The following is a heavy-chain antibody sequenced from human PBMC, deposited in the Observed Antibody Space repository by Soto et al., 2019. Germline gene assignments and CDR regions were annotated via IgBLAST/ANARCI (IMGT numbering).Heavy chain of an antibody. CDR1: GGSISRYY. D-gene: IGHD3-10*01. CDR2: IYYSGST. Sequence: SETLSLTCTVSGGSISRYYWNWIRQPPGKGLEWIGYIYYSGSTNYNPSLKSRVTISVDTSKNQFSLKLSSVTAADTAVYYCARDPGSWSYYGWFDPWGQGTLVTVSS. J-gene: IGHJ5*02. CDR3: ARDPGSWSYYGWFDP. V-gene: IGHV4-59*01.